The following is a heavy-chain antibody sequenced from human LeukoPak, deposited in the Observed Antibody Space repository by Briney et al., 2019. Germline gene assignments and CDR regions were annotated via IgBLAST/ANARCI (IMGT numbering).Heavy chain of an antibody. CDR2: IYYSGST. D-gene: IGHD3-16*02. CDR3: ARQETGYRLGWFDP. CDR1: GGSISSYY. J-gene: IGHJ5*02. V-gene: IGHV4-59*08. Sequence: SENLSLTCTVSGGSISSYYWSWIRQPPGKGLEWIGYIYYSGSTNYNPSLKSRVTISVDTSKNQFSLKLSSVTAADTAVYYCARQETGYRLGWFDPWGQGTLVTVSS.